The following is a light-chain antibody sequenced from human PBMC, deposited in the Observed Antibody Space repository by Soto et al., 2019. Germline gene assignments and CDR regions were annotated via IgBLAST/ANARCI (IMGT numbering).Light chain of an antibody. Sequence: QSVLTQPASVSGSPGQSITISCTGTSGDIGGYNYVSWYQQHPGKAPKLMIYDVSDRPSGVSNRFSGSKSGNTASLTISGLRAEDEADYYCSSYTTSNTLLFGGGTKLTV. CDR1: SGDIGGYNY. J-gene: IGLJ2*01. CDR2: DVS. CDR3: SSYTTSNTLL. V-gene: IGLV2-14*01.